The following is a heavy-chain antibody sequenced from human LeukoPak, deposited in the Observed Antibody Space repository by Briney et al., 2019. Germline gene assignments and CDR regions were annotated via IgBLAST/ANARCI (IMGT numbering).Heavy chain of an antibody. CDR3: ARPTVTGFFDY. D-gene: IGHD1-14*01. CDR2: ISAYNGNT. CDR1: GYTFTTYG. Sequence: VASVKVSCKASGYTFTTYGITWVRQAPGQGLEWMGWISAYNGNTNYAQKLQGRVTMTTDTSTSTAYMELRSLRSDDTAVYYCARPTVTGFFDYWGQGTLVTVSS. V-gene: IGHV1-18*01. J-gene: IGHJ4*02.